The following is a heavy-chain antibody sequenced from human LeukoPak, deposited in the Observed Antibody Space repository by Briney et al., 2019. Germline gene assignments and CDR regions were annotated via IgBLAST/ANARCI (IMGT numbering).Heavy chain of an antibody. CDR2: IGTTSGAI. D-gene: IGHD2-8*02. J-gene: IGHJ4*02. V-gene: IGHV3-48*01. CDR3: AKPRTTGLGWAQFDY. CDR1: GFTFNAFG. Sequence: GGSLRLSCAASGFTFNAFGMNWVRQAPGKGLEWVSYIGTTSGAIYYADSEKGRWTISRDNSRNTLYLEMNSLRPEDTAIYYCAKPRTTGLGWAQFDYWGQGSLVTVSS.